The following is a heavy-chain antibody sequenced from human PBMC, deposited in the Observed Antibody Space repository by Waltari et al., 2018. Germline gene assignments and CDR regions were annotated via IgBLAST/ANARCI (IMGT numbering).Heavy chain of an antibody. CDR3: TKAGHGGFHYFDY. J-gene: IGHJ4*02. CDR2: ISGSGGST. Sequence: EVQLLESGGGLVKPGGSLRLSCAASGFTFSSYAMSWVRQAPGKGLEWVSAISGSGGSTYYADSVKGRFTISRDNSKNTLYLQMNSLRAEDTAVYYCTKAGHGGFHYFDYWGQGTLVTVSS. CDR1: GFTFSSYA. V-gene: IGHV3-23*01.